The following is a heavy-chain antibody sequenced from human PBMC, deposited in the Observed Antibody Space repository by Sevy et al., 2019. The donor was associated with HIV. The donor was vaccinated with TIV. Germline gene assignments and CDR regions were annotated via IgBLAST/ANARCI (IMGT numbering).Heavy chain of an antibody. D-gene: IGHD6-13*01. V-gene: IGHV3-23*01. CDR1: GFTFSSYA. CDR2: ISGSGGST. J-gene: IGHJ6*02. CDR3: ASPETGAAAGNKIRYYYGMDV. Sequence: GGSLRLSCAASGFTFSSYAMSWVRQAPGKGLEWVSAISGSGGSTYYADSVKGRFTISRDNSKNTLYLQMNSLRAEDTAVYYCASPETGAAAGNKIRYYYGMDVWGQGTTVTVSS.